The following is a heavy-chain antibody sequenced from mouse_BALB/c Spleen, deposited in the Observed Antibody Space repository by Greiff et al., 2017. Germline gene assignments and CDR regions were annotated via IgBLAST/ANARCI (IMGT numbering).Heavy chain of an antibody. CDR3: ARKDYYGSSYYAMDY. J-gene: IGHJ4*01. CDR2: IWAGGST. Sequence: VQLQESGPGLVAPSQSLSITCTVSGFSLTSYGVHWVRQPPGKGLEWLGVIWAGGSTNYNSALMSRLSISKDNSKSQVFLKMNSLQTDDTAMYYCARKDYYGSSYYAMDYWGQGTSVTVSS. V-gene: IGHV2-9*02. CDR1: GFSLTSYG. D-gene: IGHD1-1*01.